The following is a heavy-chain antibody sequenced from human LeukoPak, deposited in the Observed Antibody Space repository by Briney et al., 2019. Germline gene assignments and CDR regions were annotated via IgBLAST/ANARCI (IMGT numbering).Heavy chain of an antibody. V-gene: IGHV4-30-2*01. Sequence: PSETLSLTCAVSGGSISSGGYSWSWIRQPPGKGLEWIGYIYHSGSTYYNPSLKSRVTISVDRSKNQFSLKLSSVTAADTAVHYCASSYDSSGYLFGYWGQGTLVTVSS. CDR1: GGSISSGGYS. CDR3: ASSYDSSGYLFGY. D-gene: IGHD3-22*01. J-gene: IGHJ4*02. CDR2: IYHSGST.